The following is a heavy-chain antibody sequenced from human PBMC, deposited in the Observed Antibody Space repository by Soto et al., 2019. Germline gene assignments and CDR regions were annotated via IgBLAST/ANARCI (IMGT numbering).Heavy chain of an antibody. CDR3: AKSGYGRYYYYMAV. J-gene: IGHJ6*03. CDR2: ISGSGGST. Sequence: PGGSLRLSCAASGFTFSSYAMSWVRQAPGKGLEWVSAISGSGGSTYYADSVKGRFTISRDNSKNTLYLQMNSLRAEDTAVYYCAKSGYGRYYYYMAVWGKGTTVTVSS. D-gene: IGHD5-18*01. V-gene: IGHV3-23*01. CDR1: GFTFSSYA.